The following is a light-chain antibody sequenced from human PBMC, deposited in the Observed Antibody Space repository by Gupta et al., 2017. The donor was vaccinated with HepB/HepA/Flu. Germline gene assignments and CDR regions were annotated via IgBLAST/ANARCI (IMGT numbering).Light chain of an antibody. J-gene: IGLJ3*02. CDR3: LLYMGSGIWV. CDR1: SASVSATYY. CDR2: RTN. Sequence: QTVVTQEPSFSVSPRGTVTPTFGLGSASVSATYYPSWYQQTPGQAPRTLMYRTNVRSSGVPDRFSGSIFGNKAALTITGAQADDESHYYCLLYMGSGIWVFGGGTKLTVL. V-gene: IGLV8-61*01.